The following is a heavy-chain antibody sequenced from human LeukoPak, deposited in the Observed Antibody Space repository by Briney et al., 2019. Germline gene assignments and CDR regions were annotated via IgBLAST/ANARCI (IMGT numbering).Heavy chain of an antibody. CDR2: LYSSGTT. D-gene: IGHD3-22*01. V-gene: IGHV3-66*01. CDR3: AREGEHSSGLDY. J-gene: IGHJ4*02. Sequence: GGSLRLSCAASGFIVSDNFMSWVRQAPGKGLEWVAVLYSSGTTYYADSVKGRFTISRDNSKNTLFLVVNSLRAEDTAMYYCAREGEHSSGLDYWGQGTLVTVSS. CDR1: GFIVSDNF.